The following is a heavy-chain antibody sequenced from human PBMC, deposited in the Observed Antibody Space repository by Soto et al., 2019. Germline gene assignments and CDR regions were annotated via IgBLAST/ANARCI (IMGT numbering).Heavy chain of an antibody. CDR3: ATWSNSSGWYGAFDI. V-gene: IGHV4-59*01. CDR2: IYYSGST. CDR1: GGSFSTSY. D-gene: IGHD3-22*01. Sequence: QVQLQESGPGLVKPSETLSLTCTVSGGSFSTSYWNWIRQMPGKGLEWIGYIYYSGSTNYNPSLKSRVTMSIDTSKNQFSLKLSSVTAADTALYYCATWSNSSGWYGAFDIWGQGTRVTVSS. J-gene: IGHJ3*02.